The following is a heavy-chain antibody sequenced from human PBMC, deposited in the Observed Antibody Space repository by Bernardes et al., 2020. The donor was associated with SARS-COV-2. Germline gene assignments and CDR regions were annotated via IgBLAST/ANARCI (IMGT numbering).Heavy chain of an antibody. CDR3: AKGYQGLLWFGESPPDY. V-gene: IGHV3-30*18. CDR2: ISYDGSNK. CDR1: GFTFSSYG. Sequence: SLRLSCAASGFTFSSYGMHWVRQAPGKGLEWVAVISYDGSNKYYADSVKGRFTISRDNSKNTLYLQMNSLRAEDTAVYYCAKGYQGLLWFGESPPDYWGQGTLVTVSS. D-gene: IGHD3-10*01. J-gene: IGHJ4*02.